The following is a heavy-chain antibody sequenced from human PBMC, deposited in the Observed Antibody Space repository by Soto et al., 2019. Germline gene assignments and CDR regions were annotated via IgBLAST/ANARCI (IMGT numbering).Heavy chain of an antibody. Sequence: QAQLVEAGGGVVQPGGALSRSCAAAGFTFSNYAMQWVRQAPGTGLELVAGIFSDGSKQYYGEFVMGRVTISIVNSWNSLYLQMNRLSAAEPAVYYCAKSGLPLVEWFPVWGKGTTVTVSS. CDR2: IFSDGSKQ. D-gene: IGHD3-3*01. J-gene: IGHJ6*04. CDR3: AKSGLPLVEWFPV. CDR1: GFTFSNYA. V-gene: IGHV3-30*18.